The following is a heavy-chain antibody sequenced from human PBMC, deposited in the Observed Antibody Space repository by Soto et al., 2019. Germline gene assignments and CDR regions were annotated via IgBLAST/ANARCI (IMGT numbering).Heavy chain of an antibody. D-gene: IGHD1-26*01. Sequence: QITLKESGPTLVKPTQTLTLTCTFSGFSLSTSGVGVGWIRQPPGKALEWLALIYWDDDKRYSPSLKSRLTITKDTSKNQVVLTMTNMDPVDTATYYCARRRGSGSYYGDFDYWGQGTLVTVSS. CDR1: GFSLSTSGVG. V-gene: IGHV2-5*02. J-gene: IGHJ4*02. CDR2: IYWDDDK. CDR3: ARRRGSGSYYGDFDY.